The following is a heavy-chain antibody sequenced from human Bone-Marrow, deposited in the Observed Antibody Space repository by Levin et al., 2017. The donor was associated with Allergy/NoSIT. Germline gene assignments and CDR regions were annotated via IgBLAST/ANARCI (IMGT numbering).Heavy chain of an antibody. D-gene: IGHD5-12*01. CDR2: ISYSSFFI. Sequence: GESLKISCAASGFTFSDYSMNWVRQAPGKGLEWVSSISYSSFFIYYADSVQGRFTVSRDNAKNSLYLQMNSLRADDTAVYYCARETNVDRLATINPPGYWGQGTLVTVSS. J-gene: IGHJ4*02. CDR3: ARETNVDRLATINPPGY. V-gene: IGHV3-21*01. CDR1: GFTFSDYS.